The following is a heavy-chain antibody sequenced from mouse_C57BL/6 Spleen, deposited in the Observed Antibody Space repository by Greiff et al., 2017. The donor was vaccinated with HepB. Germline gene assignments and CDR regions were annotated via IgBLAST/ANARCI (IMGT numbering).Heavy chain of an antibody. Sequence: EVMLVESGGGLVKPGGSLKLSCAASGFTFSDYGMHWVRQAPEKGLEWVAYISSGSSTIYYADTVKGRFTISRDNAKNTLFLQMTSLRSEDTAMYYCARPYYYGYAMDYWGQGTSVTVSS. J-gene: IGHJ4*01. CDR1: GFTFSDYG. CDR2: ISSGSSTI. V-gene: IGHV5-17*01. D-gene: IGHD1-1*01. CDR3: ARPYYYGYAMDY.